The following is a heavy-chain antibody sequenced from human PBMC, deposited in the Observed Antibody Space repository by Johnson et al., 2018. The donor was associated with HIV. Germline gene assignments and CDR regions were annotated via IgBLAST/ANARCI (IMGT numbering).Heavy chain of an antibody. CDR1: FFPFLLSS. V-gene: IGHV3-30*07. J-gene: IGHJ3*02. CDR2: LAYDGSNK. Sequence: SLLLSFSSSFFPFLLSSLPFFLPSPFPFLSSFSLLAYDGSNKYDADSVKGRFTISRDNSKNTLYLQMNSLGVEDTAVYYCAREEWELFGGDAVDIWGQGTMVTVSS. D-gene: IGHD1-26*01. CDR3: AREEWELFGGDAVDI.